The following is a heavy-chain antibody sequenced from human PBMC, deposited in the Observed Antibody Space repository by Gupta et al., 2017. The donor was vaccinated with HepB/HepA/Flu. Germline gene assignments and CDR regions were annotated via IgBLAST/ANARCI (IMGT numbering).Heavy chain of an antibody. J-gene: IGHJ4*02. CDR3: ARGPLEVVVPAAITIPSFDY. CDR1: GGSFSGYY. CDR2: IKHSGSN. V-gene: IGHV4-34*01. Sequence: QVQLQQWGAGLLKPSETLSLPCAVYGGSFSGYYWRWIRQPPGKGLEWIGEIKHSGSNNYNPSLKRRGTITVDTSKNQFSLKLSSVTAAETAVYYCARGPLEVVVPAAITIPSFDYGGQGTLVTVSS. D-gene: IGHD2-2*02.